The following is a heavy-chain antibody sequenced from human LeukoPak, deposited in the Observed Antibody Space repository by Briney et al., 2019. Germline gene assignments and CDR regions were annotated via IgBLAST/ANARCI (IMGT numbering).Heavy chain of an antibody. D-gene: IGHD3-22*01. CDR2: VHHSGTA. J-gene: IGHJ3*02. CDR1: NGSISNYF. Sequence: SETLSLTCTVSNGSISNYFWSWIWQPPGKGLEWIGYVHHSGTANYNPSLMSRVNISIDTSEHRLPLKLSSVTAADTALYYCASLGGYYESSSYSQLDAFDIWGQGTMVTVSS. V-gene: IGHV4-59*01. CDR3: ASLGGYYESSSYSQLDAFDI.